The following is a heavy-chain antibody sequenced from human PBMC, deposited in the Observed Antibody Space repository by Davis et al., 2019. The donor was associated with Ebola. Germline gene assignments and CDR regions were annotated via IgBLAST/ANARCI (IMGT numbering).Heavy chain of an antibody. Sequence: GGSLRLSCKASGYSFNNYWIDWMRQTPGKGLEWMGIIYPDASDTIYSPSFQGQVTISTDTSLTPAYLQWSSLKAPDSAMYYCARQKSLYGSIDTWGQGTLVTVSS. CDR2: IYPDASDT. CDR3: ARQKSLYGSIDT. D-gene: IGHD6-13*01. CDR1: GYSFNNYW. J-gene: IGHJ5*02. V-gene: IGHV5-51*01.